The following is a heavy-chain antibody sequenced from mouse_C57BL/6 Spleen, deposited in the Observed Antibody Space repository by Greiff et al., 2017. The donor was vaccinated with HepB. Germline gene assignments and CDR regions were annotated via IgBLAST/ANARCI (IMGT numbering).Heavy chain of an antibody. J-gene: IGHJ2*01. Sequence: QVQLQQSGAELVRPGASVTLSCKASGYTFTDYEMHWVKQTPVHGLEWIGAIDPETGGTAYNQKFKGKAILTADKSSSTAYMELRSLTSEDSAVYYCARGGYYCTFDYWGQGTTLTVSS. CDR3: ARGGYYCTFDY. CDR2: IDPETGGT. V-gene: IGHV1-15*01. CDR1: GYTFTDYE. D-gene: IGHD1-1*01.